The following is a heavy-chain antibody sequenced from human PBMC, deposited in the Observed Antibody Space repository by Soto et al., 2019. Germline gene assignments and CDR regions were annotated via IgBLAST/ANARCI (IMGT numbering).Heavy chain of an antibody. CDR1: GYTFRNYG. V-gene: IGHV1-18*01. CDR3: ARDLVSGSDFWRAYNGGYFDY. D-gene: IGHD3-3*01. CDR2: ISPYNGNT. J-gene: IGHJ4*02. Sequence: QVQLVQSGAEVKRPGASVKVSCKASGYTFRNYGITWVRQAPGQGLEWMAWISPYNGNTNYAQDLQGRVTMTTDTSTSTAYMELRRLTSADTAMYYCARDLVSGSDFWRAYNGGYFDYWGQGTLVTVSS.